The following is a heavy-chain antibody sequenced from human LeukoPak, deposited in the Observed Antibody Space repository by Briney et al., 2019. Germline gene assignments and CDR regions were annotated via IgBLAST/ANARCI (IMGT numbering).Heavy chain of an antibody. J-gene: IGHJ4*02. Sequence: SVKVSCKASGGTFSSYAISWVRQAPGQGLEWMGRIIPILGIANYAQKFQGRVTITADKSTGTAYMELSSLRSEDTAVYYCARVSDTLTDYWGQGTLVTVSS. D-gene: IGHD3-16*01. CDR2: IIPILGIA. CDR3: ARVSDTLTDY. V-gene: IGHV1-69*04. CDR1: GGTFSSYA.